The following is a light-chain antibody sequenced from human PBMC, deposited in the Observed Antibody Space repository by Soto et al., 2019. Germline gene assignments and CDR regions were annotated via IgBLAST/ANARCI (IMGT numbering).Light chain of an antibody. V-gene: IGKV1-33*01. CDR2: DAS. Sequence: DIQMTQSPSSLSASVGDRVTITCQASQDISNYLNWYQQKPGKAPKLLIYDASNLETGVPSRFSGSGSGTDFTFTISSLQPEDIATYYCQQYDNLGYTFGQGTRWIS. J-gene: IGKJ2*01. CDR3: QQYDNLGYT. CDR1: QDISNY.